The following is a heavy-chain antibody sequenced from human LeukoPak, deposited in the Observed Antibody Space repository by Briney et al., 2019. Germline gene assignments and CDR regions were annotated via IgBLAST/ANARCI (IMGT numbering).Heavy chain of an antibody. J-gene: IGHJ4*02. CDR2: IYYTGHT. D-gene: IGHD3-16*01. V-gene: IGHV4-59*08. CDR3: ARHAFAGPFDS. CDR1: DDSINSFY. Sequence: SETLSLTCTVSDDSINSFYWSWVRQPPGKRLEWIGFIYYTGHTIYNPSLKSRATISLDTSKSQFSLRLSSVTAADTAVYYCARHAFAGPFDSWGQGTLVTVSS.